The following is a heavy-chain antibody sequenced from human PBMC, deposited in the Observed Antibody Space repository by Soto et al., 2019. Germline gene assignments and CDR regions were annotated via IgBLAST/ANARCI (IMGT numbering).Heavy chain of an antibody. J-gene: IGHJ4*02. CDR1: GGSVSSGSYY. CDR2: IYYSGST. V-gene: IGHV4-61*01. Sequence: SQTLSLTCAVPGGSVSSGSYYWSRLRQPPGKGLEWIGYIYYSGSTNYNPSLKSRVTISVDTSKNQFSLKLSSVTAADPAVYYCARTRRDASFDYWGQGTLVTVSS. CDR3: ARTRRDASFDY.